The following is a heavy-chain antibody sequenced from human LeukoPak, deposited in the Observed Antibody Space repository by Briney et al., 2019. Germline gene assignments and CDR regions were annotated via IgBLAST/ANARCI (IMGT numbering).Heavy chain of an antibody. Sequence: GGSLSLSCAASGFPFSSYSMNWVRQAPGKGLEWVSSISSSSSYIYYADSVKGRFTISRDNAKNSLYLQMNSLRAEDTAVYYCARVGGQRYYDFWSGSYYFDYWGQGTLVTVSP. CDR2: ISSSSSYI. V-gene: IGHV3-21*01. J-gene: IGHJ4*02. CDR1: GFPFSSYS. CDR3: ARVGGQRYYDFWSGSYYFDY. D-gene: IGHD3-3*01.